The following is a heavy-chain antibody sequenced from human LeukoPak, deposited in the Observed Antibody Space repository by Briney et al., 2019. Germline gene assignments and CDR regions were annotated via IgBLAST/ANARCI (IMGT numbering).Heavy chain of an antibody. CDR3: ARSLGHNAFDI. D-gene: IGHD7-27*01. J-gene: IGHJ3*02. CDR2: INHSGST. Sequence: PSKTLSLTCAVYGGSFSGYYWSWIRQPPGKGLEWIGEINHSGSTNYNPSLKSRVAISVDTSKNQSSLKLSSVTAADTAVYYCARSLGHNAFDIWGQGTMVTVSS. CDR1: GGSFSGYY. V-gene: IGHV4-34*01.